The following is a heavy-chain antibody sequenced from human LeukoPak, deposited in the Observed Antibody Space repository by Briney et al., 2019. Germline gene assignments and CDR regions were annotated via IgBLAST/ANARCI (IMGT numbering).Heavy chain of an antibody. CDR3: AREPEMASPRDAFDI. Sequence: PSETLSLTCTVSGGSISSYYWSWIRQPPGKGLDWIGYIYYSGSTNYNPSLKSRVTISVDTSKNQFSLKLSSVTAADTAVYYCAREPEMASPRDAFDIWGQGTMVTVSS. CDR2: IYYSGST. D-gene: IGHD5-24*01. J-gene: IGHJ3*02. CDR1: GGSISSYY. V-gene: IGHV4-59*01.